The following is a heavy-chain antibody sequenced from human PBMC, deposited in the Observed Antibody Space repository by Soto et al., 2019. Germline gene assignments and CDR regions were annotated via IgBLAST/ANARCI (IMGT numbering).Heavy chain of an antibody. J-gene: IGHJ4*02. Sequence: QVQLVESGGGVVEPGRSLRLSCAASGFTFSRYGIHWVRQAPGKGLEWVAVVWYDGSYKNYGDSVKGRFTISRDNSKNMVYLQMDSLSAEDTAVYYCARVNGDYMLDYWGQGTLVSVSS. V-gene: IGHV3-33*01. CDR1: GFTFSRYG. CDR2: VWYDGSYK. D-gene: IGHD4-17*01. CDR3: ARVNGDYMLDY.